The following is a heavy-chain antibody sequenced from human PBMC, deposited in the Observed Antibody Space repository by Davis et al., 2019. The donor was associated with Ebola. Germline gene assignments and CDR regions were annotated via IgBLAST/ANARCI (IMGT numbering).Heavy chain of an antibody. CDR2: IYYSGTT. CDR1: GGSISSDY. CDR3: ARAPSGAGPFDH. J-gene: IGHJ4*02. Sequence: MPGGSLRLSCTVSGGSISSDYWTWIRQRPGKGLEWIGDIYYSGTTSYNPSLKSRVTMSVDTSKNQFSLKLKSVTAADTAVYYCARAPSGAGPFDHWGQGALVTVSS. V-gene: IGHV4-59*12. D-gene: IGHD3-10*01.